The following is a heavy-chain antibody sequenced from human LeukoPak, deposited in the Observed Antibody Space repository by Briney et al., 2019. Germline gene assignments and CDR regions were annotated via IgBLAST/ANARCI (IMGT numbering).Heavy chain of an antibody. CDR3: AKCSTSAYTSGWCNWIDP. CDR1: GFTFTSDA. CDR2: TVSRGTT. Sequence: GGSLRLSCVASGFTFTSDAMNWVRQAPGKGLEWVSSTVSRGTTQYADSVKGRFTVSRDTSKNTLYLQMNSLRADDTAVYYCAKCSTSAYTSGWCNWIDPWGQGTLVTVSS. D-gene: IGHD6-19*01. J-gene: IGHJ5*02. V-gene: IGHV3-23*01.